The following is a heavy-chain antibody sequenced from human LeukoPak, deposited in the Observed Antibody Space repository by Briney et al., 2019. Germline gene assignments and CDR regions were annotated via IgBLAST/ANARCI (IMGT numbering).Heavy chain of an antibody. Sequence: VASAKVSCKASGYTFTGYYIHWVRQAPGQGLEWMGWIDPNRGGTNFAERFQGRVTVTMDTSISTAYMELSRLRSDDTAVYYCTRGEVTTSLDYWGQGTLVTVSS. CDR1: GYTFTGYY. CDR2: IDPNRGGT. D-gene: IGHD4-17*01. CDR3: TRGEVTTSLDY. V-gene: IGHV1-2*02. J-gene: IGHJ4*02.